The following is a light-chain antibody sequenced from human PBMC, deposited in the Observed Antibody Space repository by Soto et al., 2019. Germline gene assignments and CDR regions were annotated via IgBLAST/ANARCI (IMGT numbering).Light chain of an antibody. CDR1: SSNIGAGYD. J-gene: IGLJ3*02. V-gene: IGLV1-40*01. CDR3: QSYERSLSGWV. CDR2: GNS. Sequence: QSVLTQPPSLSGAPGQRVTISCTGSSSNIGAGYDVHWYQQLPGTAPKLLIYGNSNRPSGVPDRFSGSKSGTSASLAITGLQSEDEADYYCQSYERSLSGWVFGGGTKLTVL.